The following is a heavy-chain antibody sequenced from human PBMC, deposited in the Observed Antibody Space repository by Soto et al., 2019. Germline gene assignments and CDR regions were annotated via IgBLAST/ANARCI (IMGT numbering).Heavy chain of an antibody. Sequence: ASVKVSCKASGYTFTVSSMPWVRQAPGQGHAWLGWINPNSGGANYAQKIQDRVTLTRDTSISPAYTELSRRRADDTAGYCCARAIGYCSGRSRSAPWDYYYDGMDDWCQGSTVT. CDR2: INPNSGGA. V-gene: IGHV1-2*02. CDR1: GYTFTVSS. CDR3: ARAIGYCSGRSRSAPWDYYYDGMDD. D-gene: IGHD2-15*01. J-gene: IGHJ6*02.